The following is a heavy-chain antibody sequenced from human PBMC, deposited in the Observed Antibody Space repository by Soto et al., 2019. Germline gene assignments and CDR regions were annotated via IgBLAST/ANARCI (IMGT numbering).Heavy chain of an antibody. V-gene: IGHV1-69*13. CDR1: GGTFSSYA. CDR2: IIPIFGTA. J-gene: IGHJ4*02. CDR3: SSAKGYGISTSCYTALAY. D-gene: IGHD2-2*02. Sequence: SVKVSCKASGGTFSSYAISWVRQAPGQGLEWMGGIIPIFGTANYAQKFQGRVTITADESTSTAYMELSSLRSEDTAVYYCSSAKGYGISTSCYTALAYWGREPWSPSPQ.